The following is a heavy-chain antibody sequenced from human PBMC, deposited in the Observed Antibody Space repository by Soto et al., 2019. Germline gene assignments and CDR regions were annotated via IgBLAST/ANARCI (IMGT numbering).Heavy chain of an antibody. CDR1: GGSFSGYY. CDR2: INHSGST. Sequence: QVQLQQWGAGLLKPSETLSLTCAVYGGSFSGYYWSWIRQPPGKGLEWIGEINHSGSTNYNPSLKSRVTISVXXSXNXXSLKLSSVTAADTAVYYCARDIVVVPAARGWYFDYWGQGTLVTVSS. CDR3: ARDIVVVPAARGWYFDY. V-gene: IGHV4-34*01. D-gene: IGHD2-2*01. J-gene: IGHJ4*02.